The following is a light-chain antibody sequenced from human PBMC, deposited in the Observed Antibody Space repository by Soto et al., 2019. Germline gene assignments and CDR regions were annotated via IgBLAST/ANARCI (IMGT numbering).Light chain of an antibody. J-gene: IGKJ1*01. CDR2: AAS. CDR3: QQYYSYPRT. V-gene: IGKV1-8*01. Sequence: AIRMTQSQSSLSASTGDRVTITCRASQGISSYLAWYQQKPGKAPKLLIYAASTLQSGVPSRFSGSGSGTDFTLTISCLQSEDFATYYCQQYYSYPRTFGQGTMVDIK. CDR1: QGISSY.